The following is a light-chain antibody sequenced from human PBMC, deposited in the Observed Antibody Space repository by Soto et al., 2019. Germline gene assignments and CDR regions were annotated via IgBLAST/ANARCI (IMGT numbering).Light chain of an antibody. V-gene: IGLV2-14*03. Sequence: QSALTQPASVSGSPGQSITVSCIGTSSDIASYDYVSWYQQHPGKVPELMIYDVSNRPSGVSNRFSGSKSGNTASLTISGLQAEDEADYYCTSFTTADTHVFGTGTKLTVL. CDR2: DVS. J-gene: IGLJ1*01. CDR3: TSFTTADTHV. CDR1: SSDIASYDY.